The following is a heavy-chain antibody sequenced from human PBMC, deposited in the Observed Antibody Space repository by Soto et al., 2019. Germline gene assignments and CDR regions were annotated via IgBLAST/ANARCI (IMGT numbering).Heavy chain of an antibody. J-gene: IGHJ5*02. Sequence: EVQLVESGGGLVQPGGSLRLSCAASGFTFSDHYMDWVRQAPGKGLEWVGRTRNKPNSYTTEYAASVRGRFTISSDDSKNSLYLQMNSLKTEDTAVYYCAREGSGPGWTWGQGTLVTVSS. CDR2: TRNKPNSYTT. CDR3: AREGSGPGWT. V-gene: IGHV3-72*01. CDR1: GFTFSDHY. D-gene: IGHD3-10*01.